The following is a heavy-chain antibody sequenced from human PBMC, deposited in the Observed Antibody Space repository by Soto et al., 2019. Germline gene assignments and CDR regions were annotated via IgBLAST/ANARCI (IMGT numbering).Heavy chain of an antibody. CDR2: INDSGDI. D-gene: IGHD3-10*01. CDR3: ARGLILWFGELSRRGGYYSYMDV. CDR1: GGSFSGYQ. V-gene: IGHV4-34*01. J-gene: IGHJ6*03. Sequence: QVQLQQWGAGLLKPSETLSLTCAVYGGSFSGYQWSWIRQTPGKGLEWIGGINDSGDINYNPSLKSRVTIVVDSPKTQISLRLSSVTAADTAVYYCARGLILWFGELSRRGGYYSYMDVWGKGTTVTVSS.